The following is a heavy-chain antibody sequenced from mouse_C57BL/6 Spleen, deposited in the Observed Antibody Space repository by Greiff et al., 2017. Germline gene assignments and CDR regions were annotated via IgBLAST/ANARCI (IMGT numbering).Heavy chain of an antibody. Sequence: QVQLQQPGAELVKPGASVKLSCKASGYTFTSYWMHWVKQRPGRGLEWIGRIDPNSGGTKYNEKFKSKATLTVDKPSSTAYLQLSSLTSDDSAVYYCARYPIAYWGQGTLVTVSA. J-gene: IGHJ3*01. V-gene: IGHV1-72*01. CDR3: ARYPIAY. CDR1: GYTFTSYW. CDR2: IDPNSGGT.